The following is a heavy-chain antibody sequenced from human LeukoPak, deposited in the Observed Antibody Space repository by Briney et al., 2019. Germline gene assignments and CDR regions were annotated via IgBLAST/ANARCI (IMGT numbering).Heavy chain of an antibody. CDR1: GYTLTGYY. Sequence: ASVKVSCKASGYTLTGYYMHWVRQAPGQGLEWMGWNNPNSGGTNYAQKFQGRVTMTRDTSISTAYMELSRLGSDDTAVYYCARDGASGYLADYWGQGTLVTVSS. CDR2: NNPNSGGT. V-gene: IGHV1-2*02. J-gene: IGHJ4*02. D-gene: IGHD3-3*01. CDR3: ARDGASGYLADY.